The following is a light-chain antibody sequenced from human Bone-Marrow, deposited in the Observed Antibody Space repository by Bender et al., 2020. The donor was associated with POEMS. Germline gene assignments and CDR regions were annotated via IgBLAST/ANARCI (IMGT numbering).Light chain of an antibody. CDR1: SSNIGTNP. CDR3: AAWEDSLNGWV. Sequence: QSVLTPPPSASGTPGQRVTISCSGSSSNIGTNPVNWYQQLPGTAPKLLIYINNQRPSGVPDRFSGSKSGTSASLAISGLQSEDEADHYCAAWEDSLNGWVFGGGTKLTVL. V-gene: IGLV1-44*01. J-gene: IGLJ3*02. CDR2: INN.